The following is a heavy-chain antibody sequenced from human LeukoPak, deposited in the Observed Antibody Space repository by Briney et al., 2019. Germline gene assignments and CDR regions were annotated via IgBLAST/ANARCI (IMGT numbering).Heavy chain of an antibody. V-gene: IGHV1-8*01. J-gene: IGHJ4*02. Sequence: ASVKLSCKASGYTFTSYDINWVRQATGQGPEWMGWMNPNSGDTGYAQQFQGRVTMTRTTSTSTAYMELSSLRSDDTAVYYCARGWFGQLLQDYWGQGTLVTVSS. D-gene: IGHD3-10*01. CDR2: MNPNSGDT. CDR1: GYTFTSYD. CDR3: ARGWFGQLLQDY.